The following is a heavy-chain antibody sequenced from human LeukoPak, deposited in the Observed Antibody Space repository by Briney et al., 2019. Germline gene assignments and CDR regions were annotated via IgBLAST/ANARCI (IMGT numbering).Heavy chain of an antibody. CDR2: ISSSSSYI. V-gene: IGHV3-21*01. Sequence: GGSLRLSRAASGFTFSSYSMNWVRQAPGKGLEWVSSISSSSSYIYYADSVKGRFTISRDNAKNSLYLRMNSLRAEDTTVYYCARLPVPYYYDSSGYPPRSSRGQGTLVTVSS. D-gene: IGHD3-22*01. CDR3: ARLPVPYYYDSSGYPPRSS. J-gene: IGHJ4*02. CDR1: GFTFSSYS.